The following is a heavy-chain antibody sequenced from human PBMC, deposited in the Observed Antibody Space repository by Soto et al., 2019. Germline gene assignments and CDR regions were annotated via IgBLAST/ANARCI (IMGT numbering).Heavy chain of an antibody. D-gene: IGHD2-15*01. CDR1: GGSVSNGMYY. CDR2: VYFTGTT. CDR3: ASYCKSPAYLQLYYFDE. V-gene: IGHV4-61*01. Sequence: SETLSLTCTVSGGSVSNGMYYWSWIRQPPGKGLEWIGNVYFTGTTIYNPSLKSRVTMSVDTYKDQFFLKLTSVTAADTAVYYSASYCKSPAYLQLYYFDEWALGTLDTVSS. J-gene: IGHJ4*02.